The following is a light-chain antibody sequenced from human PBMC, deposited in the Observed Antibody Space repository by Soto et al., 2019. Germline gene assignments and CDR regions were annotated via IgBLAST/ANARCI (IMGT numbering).Light chain of an antibody. CDR1: QSVSSN. Sequence: EIVMTQSPDTLSVSPGERATLSCRASQSVSSNLAWYQQKPGQAPRLLIYGASTRATGIPARFSGSGSGTEFTLTISSLQSEDFAVYYCQQYNNWHWTFGQGTKVDI. V-gene: IGKV3-15*01. J-gene: IGKJ1*01. CDR3: QQYNNWHWT. CDR2: GAS.